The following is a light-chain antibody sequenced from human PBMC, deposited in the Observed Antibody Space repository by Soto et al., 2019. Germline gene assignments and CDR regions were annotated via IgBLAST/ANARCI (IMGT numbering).Light chain of an antibody. CDR2: GAS. CDR1: QSVGSN. Sequence: IVSTPSPATLSVSAGQGATRSCGPSQSVGSNLAWYPQKPGQAPRLLIYGASTRATGIPAGFSGSGSGTEFTLSISSLQSEDFAVYYCQQYNNWPPITFGQGTRLETK. CDR3: QQYNNWPPIT. J-gene: IGKJ5*01. V-gene: IGKV3-15*01.